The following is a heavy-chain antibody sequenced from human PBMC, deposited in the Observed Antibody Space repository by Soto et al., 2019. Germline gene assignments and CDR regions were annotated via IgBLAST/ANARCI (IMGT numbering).Heavy chain of an antibody. CDR3: ARDLENCGGECSSAFDI. CDR2: INSDGSIT. CDR1: GFTFSLPW. V-gene: IGHV3-74*01. D-gene: IGHD2-21*01. Sequence: EAQLEESGGGLVKPGGSLRLSCAASGFTFSLPWMPWVPQGPGNRPVWVSRINSDGSITTYADSVKGRFTISRDNAKKTLYLQMNSLTAADTAVYYCARDLENCGGECSSAFDIWGQGTMVTVSS. J-gene: IGHJ3*02.